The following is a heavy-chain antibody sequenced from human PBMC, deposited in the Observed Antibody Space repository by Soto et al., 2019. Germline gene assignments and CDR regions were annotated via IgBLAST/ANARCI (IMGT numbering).Heavy chain of an antibody. CDR2: IYKSATT. J-gene: IGHJ5*01. CDR1: GDSISTVDYF. V-gene: IGHV4-30-4*01. CDR3: ARGRYCLTGRCLPNWFDS. Sequence: KPSETLSLTCSVSGDSISTVDYFWAWVRQPPGQALEYIGYIYKSATTYYNPSFESRVAISLDTSKSQFSLNVTSLTAADTAVYFCARGRYCLTGRCLPNWFDSWGQGTLVTV. D-gene: IGHD2-15*01.